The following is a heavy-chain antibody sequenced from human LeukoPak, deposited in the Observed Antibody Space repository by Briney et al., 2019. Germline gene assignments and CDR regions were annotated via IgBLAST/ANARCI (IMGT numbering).Heavy chain of an antibody. J-gene: IGHJ5*02. V-gene: IGHV4-59*01. D-gene: IGHD3-3*01. CDR3: ARVFRGAVTSNWFDP. Sequence: PSETLSLTCTVSGDSISDFDWTWIRQTPGKGLEWIGFISSSGNSNYSPSLESRVSFSLDTSKSQFSLSLKSVTAADTAVYYCARVFRGAVTSNWFDPWGQGILVTVSS. CDR2: ISSSGNS. CDR1: GDSISDFD.